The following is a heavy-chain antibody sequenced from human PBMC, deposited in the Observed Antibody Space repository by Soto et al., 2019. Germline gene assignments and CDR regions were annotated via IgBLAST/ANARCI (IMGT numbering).Heavy chain of an antibody. J-gene: IGHJ6*02. CDR3: ARGILRLGESSLVSGMDV. D-gene: IGHD3-16*02. Sequence: QVQLVQSGAEVKKPGSSVKVSCKASGGTFSSYAISWVRQAPGQGLEWMGGIIPIFGTANYAQKFQGRVTITADKSTSTAYMELSSLRSEDTAVYYCARGILRLGESSLVSGMDVWGQGTTVTVSS. V-gene: IGHV1-69*06. CDR2: IIPIFGTA. CDR1: GGTFSSYA.